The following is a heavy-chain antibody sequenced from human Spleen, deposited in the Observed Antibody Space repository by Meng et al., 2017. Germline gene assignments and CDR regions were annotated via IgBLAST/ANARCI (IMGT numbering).Heavy chain of an antibody. CDR2: IYPGDSES. V-gene: IGHV5-51*01. J-gene: IGHJ6*02. Sequence: GESLKISCKGSGYSFTRYWIGWVRQMPGKGLEWMGIIYPGDSESRYSPSLQGQVTISADKSISTAYLQWSSLKASDTAMCYCARHRYYGSGYYYYGMDVWGQGTTVTVSS. CDR3: ARHRYYGSGYYYYGMDV. D-gene: IGHD3-10*01. CDR1: GYSFTRYW.